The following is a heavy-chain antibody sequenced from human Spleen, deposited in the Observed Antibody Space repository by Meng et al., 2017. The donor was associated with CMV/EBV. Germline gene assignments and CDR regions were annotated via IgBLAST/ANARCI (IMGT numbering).Heavy chain of an antibody. J-gene: IGHJ4*02. V-gene: IGHV3-21*01. CDR1: GFTFSSYT. CDR3: ARDGIDLTPTDY. CDR2: VTSSSDHR. D-gene: IGHD1-1*01. Sequence: FAASGFTFSSYTMIWVRQAPGKGLEWVSSVTSSSDHRYYADSVKGRFTISRDNAKKSLFLQMNSLRAEDTAVYYCARDGIDLTPTDYWGQGTLVTVSS.